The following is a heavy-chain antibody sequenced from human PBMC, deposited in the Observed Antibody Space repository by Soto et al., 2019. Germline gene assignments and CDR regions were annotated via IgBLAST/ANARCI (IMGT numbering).Heavy chain of an antibody. CDR2: IIPIVGTA. D-gene: IGHD6-6*01. J-gene: IGHJ6*02. Sequence: RQAPGQGLEWMGGIIPIVGTANYAQKFQGRLTITADESTSTAYMELSRLRSEDTAVYYSAREADSSSPSGGYYGMDVWGQGTTVTVSS. V-gene: IGHV1-69*01. CDR3: AREADSSSPSGGYYGMDV.